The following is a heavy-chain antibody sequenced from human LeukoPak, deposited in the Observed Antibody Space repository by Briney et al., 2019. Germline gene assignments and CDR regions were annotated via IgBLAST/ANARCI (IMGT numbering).Heavy chain of an antibody. Sequence: ASVKVSFKASGYTFTSYGISWVRQAPGQGLEWMGWISAYNGNTNYAQKLQGRVTMTTDTSTSTAYMELRSLRSDDTAVYYCARGGPNYGDESGFDYWGQGTLVTVSS. CDR1: GYTFTSYG. CDR3: ARGGPNYGDESGFDY. CDR2: ISAYNGNT. D-gene: IGHD4-17*01. V-gene: IGHV1-18*01. J-gene: IGHJ4*02.